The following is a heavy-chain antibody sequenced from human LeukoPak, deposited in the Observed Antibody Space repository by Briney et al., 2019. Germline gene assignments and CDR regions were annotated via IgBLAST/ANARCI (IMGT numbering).Heavy chain of an antibody. J-gene: IGHJ4*02. Sequence: GGSLRLSCAASGFTFSSYAMSWVRQAPGMGLEWVSAISGRGTTPYYADSVKGRFTISRDNPKNTLCLQMNSLRTDDTAIYYCAKGGYCDDDCSGGVFDYWGQGTLVTVSS. V-gene: IGHV3-23*01. D-gene: IGHD2-21*02. CDR3: AKGGYCDDDCSGGVFDY. CDR1: GFTFSSYA. CDR2: ISGRGTTP.